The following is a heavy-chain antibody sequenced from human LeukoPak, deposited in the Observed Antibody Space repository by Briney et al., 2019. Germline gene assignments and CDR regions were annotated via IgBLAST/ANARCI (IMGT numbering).Heavy chain of an antibody. D-gene: IGHD3-22*01. J-gene: IGHJ3*02. CDR3: ARGPYSYDSSGAFDI. CDR2: ISSSGST. V-gene: IGHV4-61*02. CDR1: GDSISSGDYY. Sequence: TSVTLSLTCTVSGDSISSGDYYWSWIRQPAGKGLEWIGRISSSGSTNYNPSLKSRVTISVDTSKNQFSLKLSSVTAADTAVYFCARGPYSYDSSGAFDIWGQGTMVTVSS.